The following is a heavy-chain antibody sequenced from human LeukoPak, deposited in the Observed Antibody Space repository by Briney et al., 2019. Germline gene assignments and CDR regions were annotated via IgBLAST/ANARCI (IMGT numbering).Heavy chain of an antibody. CDR2: IESDGSST. CDR3: ASPFSGFHDY. Sequence: QPGGSLRLSCTASGFTFSRYWMHWVRQAPGKGLMWVSRIESDGSSTSYADSVKGRFTISRDNAKNTLFLQMNSLRAEDTAVYYCASPFSGFHDYWGQGTLVTVSS. V-gene: IGHV3-74*01. D-gene: IGHD3-10*01. CDR1: GFTFSRYW. J-gene: IGHJ4*02.